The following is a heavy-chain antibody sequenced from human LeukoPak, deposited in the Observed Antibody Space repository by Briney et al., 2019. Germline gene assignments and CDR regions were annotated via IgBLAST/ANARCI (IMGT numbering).Heavy chain of an antibody. Sequence: GGSLRLFCAASGFTFSSYAMSWVRQAPGKGLEWVSAISISGGSTYYADSVKGRFTISRDNSENTLFLQVNSLRADDTAVYYCAKGGYCSSTSCYGYFDSWGQGTLVTVSS. V-gene: IGHV3-23*01. CDR2: ISISGGST. D-gene: IGHD2-2*01. CDR1: GFTFSSYA. CDR3: AKGGYCSSTSCYGYFDS. J-gene: IGHJ4*02.